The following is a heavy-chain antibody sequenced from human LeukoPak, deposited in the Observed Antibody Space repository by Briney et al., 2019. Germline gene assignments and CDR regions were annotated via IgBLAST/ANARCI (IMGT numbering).Heavy chain of an antibody. Sequence: PGGSLRLSCAASGLTFSSYAKHWVRQAPGRGLEWVAVISYDGSNKYYADSVKGRFTISRGNSKNTLYLQMNSLRAEDTAVYYCAREHLIVVVPAAVDYWGQGTLVTVSS. V-gene: IGHV3-30-3*01. CDR1: GLTFSSYA. D-gene: IGHD2-2*01. J-gene: IGHJ4*02. CDR2: ISYDGSNK. CDR3: AREHLIVVVPAAVDY.